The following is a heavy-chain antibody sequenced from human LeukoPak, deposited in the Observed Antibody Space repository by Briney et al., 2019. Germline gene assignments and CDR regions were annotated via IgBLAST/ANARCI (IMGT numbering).Heavy chain of an antibody. J-gene: IGHJ4*02. V-gene: IGHV3-48*03. CDR2: ISSSGSTI. CDR3: ARVVTAIRYFDY. CDR1: GFTFSSYE. D-gene: IGHD2-21*02. Sequence: PGGSLRLSCAASGFTFSSYEMNWVRQAPGKGLEWVSYISSSGSTIYYADSVKGRFTISRDNAESSLSLQMNSLGAEDTAVYYCARVVTAIRYFDYWGQGTLVTVSS.